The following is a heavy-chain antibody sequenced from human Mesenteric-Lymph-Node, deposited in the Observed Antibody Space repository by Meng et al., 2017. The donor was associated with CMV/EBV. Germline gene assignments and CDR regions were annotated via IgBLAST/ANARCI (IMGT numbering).Heavy chain of an antibody. V-gene: IGHV6-1*01. J-gene: IGHJ4*02. CDR1: GDSVSSNSAA. CDR3: VRMQSGLDY. D-gene: IGHD3-10*01. CDR2: TYYMSKWYN. Sequence: SETLSLTCAISGDSVSSNSAAWNWIRQSPSRGLEWLGRTYYMSKWYNDYAVSVKSRITINPDTYKNKLSLQLNSVTPEDTAVYYYVRMQSGLDYWGQGTLVTVSS.